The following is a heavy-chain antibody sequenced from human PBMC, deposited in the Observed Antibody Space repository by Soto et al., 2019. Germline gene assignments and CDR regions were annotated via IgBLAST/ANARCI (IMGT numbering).Heavy chain of an antibody. CDR1: GGSISSGGYY. CDR2: IYYSGNP. V-gene: IGHV4-31*03. J-gene: IGHJ5*02. Sequence: QVQLQESGPGLVKPSQTLSLTCTVSGGSISSGGYYWSWICQHPGKGLEWIGYIYYSGNPCYNPSLKIRVTISVDTSKNQFSLKLTSVTAADRAVYYCSRSVCPWGQGTLVTVSS. CDR3: SRSVCP.